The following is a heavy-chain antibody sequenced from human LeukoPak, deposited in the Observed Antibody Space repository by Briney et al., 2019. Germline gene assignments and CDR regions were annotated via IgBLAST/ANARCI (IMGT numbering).Heavy chain of an antibody. CDR1: GYTFTSYD. J-gene: IGHJ5*02. CDR3: ARGGYDYGDYVVWGGNWFDP. Sequence: ASVKVSCKASGYTFTSYDINWVRQATGQGLEWMGWMNPNSGNTGYAQKFQGRVTITRNTSISTAYMGLSSLRSEDTAVYYCARGGYDYGDYVVWGGNWFDPWGQGTLVTVSS. V-gene: IGHV1-8*03. CDR2: MNPNSGNT. D-gene: IGHD4-17*01.